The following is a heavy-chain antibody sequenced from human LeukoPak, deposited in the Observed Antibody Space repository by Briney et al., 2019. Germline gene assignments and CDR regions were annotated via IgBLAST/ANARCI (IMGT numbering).Heavy chain of an antibody. CDR2: ISWNSDRT. D-gene: IGHD3-10*01. CDR3: VKDRGAFGELLWVDY. CDR1: GFTLDECA. Sequence: QAGGSLRLSCAASGFTLDECAMHWVRQAPGKAVEWVSGISWNSDRTAYADSVKGRFTISRDNAKNSLYLQMNSLRPEDMAPYYCVKDRGAFGELLWVDYWGQGTLVTVSS. V-gene: IGHV3-9*03. J-gene: IGHJ4*02.